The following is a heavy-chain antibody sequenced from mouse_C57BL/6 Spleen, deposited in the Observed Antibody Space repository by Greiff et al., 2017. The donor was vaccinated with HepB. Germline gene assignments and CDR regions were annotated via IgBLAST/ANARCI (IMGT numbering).Heavy chain of an antibody. J-gene: IGHJ3*01. CDR1: GFNIKNTY. D-gene: IGHD2-4*01. CDR3: ASEPRYEYDGACFAY. Sequence: EVKLQQSVAELVRPGASVKLSCTASGFNIKNTYMHWVKQRPEQGLEWIGRIDPANGNTKYAPKFQGKATITADTSSKTAYLQLSILTSEDTAIYYCASEPRYEYDGACFAYWGQGTLVTVSA. CDR2: IDPANGNT. V-gene: IGHV14-3*01.